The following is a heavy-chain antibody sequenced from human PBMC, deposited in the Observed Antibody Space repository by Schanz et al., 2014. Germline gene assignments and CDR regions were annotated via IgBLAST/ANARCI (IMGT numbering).Heavy chain of an antibody. CDR2: ISSSGSYI. D-gene: IGHD6-19*01. J-gene: IGHJ4*02. V-gene: IGHV3-21*01. Sequence: EADLVESGGGLIQRGESLRLSCSASGFTLSNSDMYWVRQGTGKGLEWVSSISSSGSYIYYADSVKGRFSISRDNAKNSLFLQMNRLRAEDTALYYCAIIGVMVAVAGTRADYWGQGTLVTVSS. CDR3: AIIGVMVAVAGTRADY. CDR1: GFTLSNSD.